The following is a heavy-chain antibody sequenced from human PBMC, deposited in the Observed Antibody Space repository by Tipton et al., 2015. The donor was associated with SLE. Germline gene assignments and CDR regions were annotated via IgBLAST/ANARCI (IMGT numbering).Heavy chain of an antibody. CDR1: GFTFNDYA. J-gene: IGHJ2*01. D-gene: IGHD3-16*01. CDR2: INGAADNT. V-gene: IGHV3-23*01. CDR3: VRDFSQSPGGFWYFDL. Sequence: GSLRLSCAASGFTFNDYATSWVRQAPGRGLEWVSAINGAADNTYFADFVKGRFSSSRDSNTLYLQMDNLRVDDTAIYYCVRDFSQSPGGFWYFDLWGRGTLVTVSS.